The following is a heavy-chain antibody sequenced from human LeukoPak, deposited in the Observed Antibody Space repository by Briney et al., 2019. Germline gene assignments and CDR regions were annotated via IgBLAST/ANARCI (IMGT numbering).Heavy chain of an antibody. CDR2: ISSSGSTI. D-gene: IGHD3-10*02. Sequence: PGGCLRLSCAAAGFTFSSYEMNSVRQAPGKWLEWVSYISSSGSTIYYADSVKGRFTISRDNAKNSLYLQMNSLRAEDTAVYYCAELGITMIGGVWGKGTTVTISS. V-gene: IGHV3-48*03. J-gene: IGHJ6*04. CDR3: AELGITMIGGV. CDR1: GFTFSSYE.